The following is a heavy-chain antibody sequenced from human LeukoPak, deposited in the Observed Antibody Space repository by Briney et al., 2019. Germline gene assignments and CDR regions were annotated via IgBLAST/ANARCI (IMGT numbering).Heavy chain of an antibody. J-gene: IGHJ1*01. CDR1: GGSISSGDYY. Sequence: SETLSLTCTVSGGSISSGDYYWSWIRQPPGKGLEWIGYIYYSGSTYYNPSLKSRVTISVDTSKNQFSLKLSSVTAADTAVYYCARRPYYERSGYYWGFFHHWGQGTLVTVSS. D-gene: IGHD3-22*01. V-gene: IGHV4-30-4*01. CDR3: ARRPYYERSGYYWGFFHH. CDR2: IYYSGST.